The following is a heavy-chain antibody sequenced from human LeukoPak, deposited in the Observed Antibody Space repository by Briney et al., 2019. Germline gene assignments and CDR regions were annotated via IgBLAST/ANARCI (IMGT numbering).Heavy chain of an antibody. D-gene: IGHD5-18*01. J-gene: IGHJ2*01. Sequence: KPSETLSLTCTVSGGSISSYYWSWSRQPAGKGLEWIGRIYISGSTNYNPSLKSRVTMSVDTSKNQFSLKLNSVTAADTAVYYCARFGHLWSPARWYLDLWGRGTLVTVSS. CDR2: IYISGST. CDR3: ARFGHLWSPARWYLDL. CDR1: GGSISSYY. V-gene: IGHV4-4*07.